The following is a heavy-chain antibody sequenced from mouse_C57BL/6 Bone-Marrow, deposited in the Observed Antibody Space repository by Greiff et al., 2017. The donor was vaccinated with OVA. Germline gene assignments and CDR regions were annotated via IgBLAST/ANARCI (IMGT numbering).Heavy chain of an antibody. J-gene: IGHJ4*01. CDR1: GYAFSSSW. CDR2: IYPGDGDT. D-gene: IGHD1-1*01. Sequence: QVQLQQSGPELVKPGASVKISCKASGYAFSSSWMNWVKQRPGKGLEWIGRIYPGDGDTNYNGKFKGKATLTADKSSSTAYMQLSSLTSEDSAVYFCARLGSSYLDHWGQGTSVTVSS. CDR3: ARLGSSYLDH. V-gene: IGHV1-82*01.